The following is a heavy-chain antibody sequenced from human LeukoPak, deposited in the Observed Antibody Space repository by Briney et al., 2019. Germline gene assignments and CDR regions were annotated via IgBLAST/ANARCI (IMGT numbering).Heavy chain of an antibody. D-gene: IGHD3-10*02. V-gene: IGHV3-13*01. CDR2: IGTAGDT. CDR1: GFTFSSYS. Sequence: HPGGSLRLSCAASGFTFSSYSMNWVRQATGKGLEWVSAIGTAGDTHYPGSVKGRFTISRDNAKNSLYLQMNSLRAEDTAVYYCAELGITMIGGVWGKGTTVTISS. CDR3: AELGITMIGGV. J-gene: IGHJ6*04.